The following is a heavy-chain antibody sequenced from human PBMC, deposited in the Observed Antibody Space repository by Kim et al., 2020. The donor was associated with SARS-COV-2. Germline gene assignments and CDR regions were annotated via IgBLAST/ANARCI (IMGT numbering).Heavy chain of an antibody. CDR2: INPNSGGT. D-gene: IGHD3-10*01. V-gene: IGHV1-2*06. CDR1: GYTFTGYY. J-gene: IGHJ4*02. Sequence: ASVKVSCKASGYTFTGYYMHWVRQAPGQGLEWMGRINPNSGGTNYAQKFQGRVTMTRDTSISTAYMELSRLRSDDTAVYYCARVTPEGLTMVRGRVVAPFDYWGQGTLVTVSS. CDR3: ARVTPEGLTMVRGRVVAPFDY.